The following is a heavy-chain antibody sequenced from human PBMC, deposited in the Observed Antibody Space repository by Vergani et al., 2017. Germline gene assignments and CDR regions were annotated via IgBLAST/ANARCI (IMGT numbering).Heavy chain of an antibody. CDR3: AGEWKKHQLLWRGGGGGVYVDY. D-gene: IGHD2-2*01. CDR1: GGTFSSYA. Sequence: QVQLVQSGAEVKKPGSSVKVSCKASGGTFSSYAISWVRQAPGQGLEWMGGSIPIFGTDNYAQKFQGRVTITADESTSTAYMELSSLRSEDTAVYYWAGEWKKHQLLWRGGGGGVYVDYWGQGTLVTVSS. V-gene: IGHV1-69*01. J-gene: IGHJ4*02. CDR2: SIPIFGTD.